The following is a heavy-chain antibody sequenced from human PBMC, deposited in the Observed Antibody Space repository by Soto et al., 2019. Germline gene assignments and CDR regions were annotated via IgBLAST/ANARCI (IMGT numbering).Heavy chain of an antibody. D-gene: IGHD1-7*01. Sequence: EVQLVESGGGLVKPGGSLRLSCAASGFTFSNAWMSWVRQAPGKGLEWVGRIKSKTDGGTTDYAAPVKGRFTISRDDSKNTLYLQINSLKTEDTAVYYCTTAPELELPFFDYWGQGTLVTVSS. V-gene: IGHV3-15*01. CDR3: TTAPELELPFFDY. J-gene: IGHJ4*02. CDR1: GFTFSNAW. CDR2: IKSKTDGGTT.